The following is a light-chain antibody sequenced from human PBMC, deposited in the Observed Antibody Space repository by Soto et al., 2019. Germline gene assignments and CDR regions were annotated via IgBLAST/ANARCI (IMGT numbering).Light chain of an antibody. J-gene: IGLJ2*01. Sequence: QSALTQPASVSGPPGQSITISCTGTSSDVGGYNYVSWYQHHPGKAPKLLIYDVNNRPSGVSDRFSGSKSGNTASLTISGLQTEDEADYYCSSYTSIITVVFGGGTKLTVL. V-gene: IGLV2-14*01. CDR2: DVN. CDR3: SSYTSIITVV. CDR1: SSDVGGYNY.